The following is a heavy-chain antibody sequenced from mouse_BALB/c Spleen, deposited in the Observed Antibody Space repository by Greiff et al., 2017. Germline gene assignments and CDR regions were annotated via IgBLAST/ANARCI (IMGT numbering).Heavy chain of an antibody. CDR2: IWGGGST. D-gene: IGHD2-1*01. CDR1: GFSLSRYS. CDR3: ARNSGNYGGYAMDY. V-gene: IGHV2-6-4*01. J-gene: IGHJ4*01. Sequence: VKVVESGPGLVAPSQSLSITCTVSGFSLSRYSVHWVRQPPGKGLEWLGMIWGGGSTDYNSALKSRLSISKDNSKSQVFLKMNSLQTDDTAMYYCARNSGNYGGYAMDYWGQGTSVTVSS.